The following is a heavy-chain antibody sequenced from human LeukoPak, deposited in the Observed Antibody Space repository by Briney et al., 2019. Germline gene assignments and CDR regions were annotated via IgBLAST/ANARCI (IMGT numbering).Heavy chain of an antibody. Sequence: PSETLSLTCTVSGGSISSSRYYWGWIRQPPGKGLEWIGSIYYSGSTYYNPSLKSRVTISVDTSKNQFSLKLSSVTAADTAVYYCADISSSWSSFDYWGQGTLVTVSS. CDR3: ADISSSWSSFDY. V-gene: IGHV4-39*01. J-gene: IGHJ4*02. CDR2: IYYSGST. D-gene: IGHD6-13*01. CDR1: GGSISSSRYY.